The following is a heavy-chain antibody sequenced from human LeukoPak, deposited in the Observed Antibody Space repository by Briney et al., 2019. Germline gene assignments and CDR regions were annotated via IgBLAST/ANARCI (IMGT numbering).Heavy chain of an antibody. CDR3: ARDRNYGSGSYADY. CDR1: EFTFSNYE. CDR2: ISSGGSTI. V-gene: IGHV3-48*03. Sequence: GGSLTLSCAASEFTFSNYEMNWVRQAPGKGLEWVSYISSGGSTIYYADSVKDRFTISRDNAKNSLYLQMNSLRAEDRAVYYCARDRNYGSGSYADYWGQGTLVTVSS. J-gene: IGHJ4*02. D-gene: IGHD3-10*01.